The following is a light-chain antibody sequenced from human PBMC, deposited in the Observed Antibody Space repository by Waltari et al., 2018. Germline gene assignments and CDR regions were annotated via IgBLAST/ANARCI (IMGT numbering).Light chain of an antibody. J-gene: IGLJ1*01. CDR2: EVN. V-gene: IGLV2-14*01. Sequence: QSALTQPASVSGSPGQSITISCTGTSSDVGGYNYFSWYQQHPGKAPKLMIYEVNNRPSGVSDRFSGSKSGNTASLTISGLQAEDEADYYCTSYTSSITYVFGTGTKVTVL. CDR3: TSYTSSITYV. CDR1: SSDVGGYNY.